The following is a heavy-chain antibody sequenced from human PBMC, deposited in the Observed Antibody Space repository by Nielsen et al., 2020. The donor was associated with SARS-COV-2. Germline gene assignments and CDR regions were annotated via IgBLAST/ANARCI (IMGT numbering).Heavy chain of an antibody. CDR1: GFTFSNYN. Sequence: GGSLRLSCEASGFTFSNYNMNWVRQAPGKGLEWVSSISSRSSYIYYADSMKGRFTISRDNSKNTLYLQLNSLRAEDTAVYFCARAQRGGSYFPYDYWGQGTQVTVAS. J-gene: IGHJ4*02. D-gene: IGHD2/OR15-2a*01. CDR2: ISSRSSYI. V-gene: IGHV3-21*01. CDR3: ARAQRGGSYFPYDY.